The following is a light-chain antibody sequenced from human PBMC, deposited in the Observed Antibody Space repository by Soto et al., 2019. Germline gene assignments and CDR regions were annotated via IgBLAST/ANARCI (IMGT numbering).Light chain of an antibody. J-gene: IGKJ1*01. CDR2: GAS. V-gene: IGKV3-20*01. Sequence: DIVLTQSPGTLSLSPGERATLSCRASQSVSSSYLAWYQQQPGQAPRLLIYGASSRATGIPDRFSGSGSGTDFTLTISRLQPEDFSVYYCQQYGSSLTWTFGQGTKVDIK. CDR1: QSVSSSY. CDR3: QQYGSSLTWT.